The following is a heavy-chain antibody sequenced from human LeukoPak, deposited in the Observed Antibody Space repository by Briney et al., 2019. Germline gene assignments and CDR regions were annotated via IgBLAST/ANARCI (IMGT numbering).Heavy chain of an antibody. D-gene: IGHD2-2*01. V-gene: IGHV4-30-4*08. CDR1: GGSISRGDYY. J-gene: IGHJ4*02. CDR3: ARYCSSTSCYLFDY. Sequence: SETLSLTCTVSGGSISRGDYYWSWIRQPPGKGLEWIGYIYYSGSTYYNPSLKSRVTISVDTSKNQFSLKLSSVTAADTAVYYCARYCSSTSCYLFDYWGQGTLVTVSS. CDR2: IYYSGST.